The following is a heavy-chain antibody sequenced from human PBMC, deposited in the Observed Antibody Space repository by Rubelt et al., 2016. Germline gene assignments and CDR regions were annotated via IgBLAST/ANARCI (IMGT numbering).Heavy chain of an antibody. D-gene: IGHD6-13*01. CDR1: GGSFSGYY. CDR3: ARDSVEAAAGTGDNWFDP. Sequence: QVQLQQWGAGLLKPSETLSLTCAVYGGSFSGYYWSWIRQPPGKGLEWIGEINHSGSTNYNPSLKSRFTISVDTSKNQFSLKLSSVTAADTAVYYCARDSVEAAAGTGDNWFDPWGQGTLVTVSS. CDR2: INHSGST. V-gene: IGHV4-34*01. J-gene: IGHJ5*02.